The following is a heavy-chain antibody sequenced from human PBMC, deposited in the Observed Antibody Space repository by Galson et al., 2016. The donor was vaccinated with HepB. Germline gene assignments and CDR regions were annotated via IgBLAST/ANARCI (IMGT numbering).Heavy chain of an antibody. V-gene: IGHV4-59*01. CDR2: IYYSGST. Sequence: SETLSLTCTVSGGSISSYYWSWIRQSPGKGLEWIGYIYYSGSTNYNPSLKSRVTISVDTSKNQFSLKLRSVTAADTAGFYCARSIGGEGFDYWGQGTLVTVSS. D-gene: IGHD2/OR15-2a*01. CDR1: GGSISSYY. CDR3: ARSIGGEGFDY. J-gene: IGHJ4*02.